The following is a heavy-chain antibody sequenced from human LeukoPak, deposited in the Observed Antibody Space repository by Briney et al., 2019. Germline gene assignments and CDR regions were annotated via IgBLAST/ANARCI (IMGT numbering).Heavy chain of an antibody. D-gene: IGHD6-13*01. J-gene: IGHJ3*02. CDR2: IYYSGNI. V-gene: IGHV4-31*03. Sequence: SETLSLTCTVSGGSISSDNYFWSWIRQLPGKGLEWFGYIYYSGNIYYNPSFKSRVVISVDTSSNQFSLNLSSVTAADTAVYYCAREVIAAADTDAFDIWGQGTMVTVSS. CDR1: GGSISSDNYF. CDR3: AREVIAAADTDAFDI.